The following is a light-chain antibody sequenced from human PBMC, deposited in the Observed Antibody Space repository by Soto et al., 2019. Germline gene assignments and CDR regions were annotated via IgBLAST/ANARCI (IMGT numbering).Light chain of an antibody. CDR2: GNS. CDR1: SSNIGAGYD. Sequence: QSVLTQPPSVSGAPGQRVTISCTGSSSNIGAGYDVHWYQQLPGTAPKFLIYGNSNRPSGVPDRFSGSKSGTSASLAITGLQAEDEADYYCQSYESSLSGYVFGTGTKVTVL. J-gene: IGLJ1*01. V-gene: IGLV1-40*01. CDR3: QSYESSLSGYV.